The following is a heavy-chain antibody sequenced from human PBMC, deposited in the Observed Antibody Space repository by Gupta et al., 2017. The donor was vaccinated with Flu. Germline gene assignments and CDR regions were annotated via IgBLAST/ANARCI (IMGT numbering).Heavy chain of an antibody. Sequence: VQVVQSGAEVRKPGATVKIPCKVSGYTFTDYYIHWVRQAPGKGLEWMGLLDPEHAETVYPEKFQGRLTITADTSADTAYMELRSLGSEDTAVYYCASGTMEITVGRGVVITFGYYYGMDGWGQGTTVTVSS. D-gene: IGHD3-10*01. CDR1: GYTFTDYY. CDR2: LDPEHAET. CDR3: ASGTMEITVGRGVVITFGYYYGMDG. J-gene: IGHJ6*02. V-gene: IGHV1-69-2*01.